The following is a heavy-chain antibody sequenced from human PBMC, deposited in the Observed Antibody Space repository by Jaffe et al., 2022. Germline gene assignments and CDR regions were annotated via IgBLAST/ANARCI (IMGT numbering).Heavy chain of an antibody. CDR1: GFTFDDSA. Sequence: EVQLVESGGGLVQPGRSLRLSCAASGFTFDDSAMHWVRQAPGKGLEWVSGLSWNSGSIGYADSVKGRFTISRDNAKNSLYLQMNSLRPEDTALYYCAKDKGIVATFIDYWGQGTLVTVSS. D-gene: IGHD5-12*01. CDR2: LSWNSGSI. J-gene: IGHJ4*02. CDR3: AKDKGIVATFIDY. V-gene: IGHV3-9*01.